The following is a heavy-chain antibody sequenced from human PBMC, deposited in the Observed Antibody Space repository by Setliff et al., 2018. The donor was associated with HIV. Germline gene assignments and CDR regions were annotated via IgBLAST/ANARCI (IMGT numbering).Heavy chain of an antibody. CDR2: IYYSGAT. V-gene: IGHV4-39*07. CDR1: GGSISSSSYY. J-gene: IGHJ4*02. CDR3: ASGRGAKGGYDYFGS. D-gene: IGHD5-12*01. Sequence: SETLSLTCTVSGGSISSSSYYWGWIRQPPGKGLEWIGSIYYSGATYYNPSLKSRVTLSVDTSKSQFSLKLTSVTAADTALYYCASGRGAKGGYDYFGSWGQGTLVTAPQ.